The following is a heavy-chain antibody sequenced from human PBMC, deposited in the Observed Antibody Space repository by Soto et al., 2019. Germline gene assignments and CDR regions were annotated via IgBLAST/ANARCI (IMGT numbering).Heavy chain of an antibody. CDR1: GFTFSSYW. D-gene: IGHD6-13*01. V-gene: IGHV3-74*01. CDR3: ARDTYSSSWNSDY. Sequence: EVQLVESGGGLIQPGGSLRLSCAASGFTFSSYWMHWVRQAPGKGLVWVSRINGDGSSSSYADSVKGRFTISRDNAKNTLYLEMNSLRAEDTAVYYCARDTYSSSWNSDYWGQGTLVTVSS. J-gene: IGHJ4*02. CDR2: INGDGSSS.